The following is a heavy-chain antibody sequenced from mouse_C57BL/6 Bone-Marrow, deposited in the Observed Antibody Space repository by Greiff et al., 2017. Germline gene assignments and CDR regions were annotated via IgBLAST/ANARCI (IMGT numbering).Heavy chain of an antibody. CDR2: ISNGGGST. CDR3: ARHYYGSSPFAY. Sequence: EVQGVESGGGLVQPGGSLKLSCAASGFTFSDYYMYWVRQTPEKRLEWVAYISNGGGSTYYPDTVKGRFTISRDNAKNTLYLQMSRLKSEDTAMYYCARHYYGSSPFAYWGQGTLVTVSA. CDR1: GFTFSDYY. J-gene: IGHJ3*01. V-gene: IGHV5-12*01. D-gene: IGHD1-1*01.